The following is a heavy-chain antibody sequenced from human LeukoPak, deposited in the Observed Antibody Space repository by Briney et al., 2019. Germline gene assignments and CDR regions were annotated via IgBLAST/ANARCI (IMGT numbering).Heavy chain of an antibody. CDR1: GFTFSDYY. CDR3: ARVGATGTADY. V-gene: IGHV3-11*06. Sequence: GGSLRLSCAAFGFTFSDYYMSWIRQAPGKGLEWVSYISKSGSDTNFADSVKGRFTISRDNAKNSLYLQMNSLRAEDTAVYYCARVGATGTADYWGQGTLVTVSS. J-gene: IGHJ4*02. CDR2: ISKSGSDT. D-gene: IGHD1-1*01.